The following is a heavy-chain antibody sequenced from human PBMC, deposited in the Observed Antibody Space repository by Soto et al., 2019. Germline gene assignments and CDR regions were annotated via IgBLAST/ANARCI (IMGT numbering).Heavy chain of an antibody. Sequence: PGGSLRLSCAASGFTFSSYAMSWVHQAPGKGLEWVSAISGSGGSTYYADSVKGRFTISRDNSKNTLYLQMNSLRAEDTAVYYCAKERNSSGYRGRFGYWGQGTLVTVSS. J-gene: IGHJ4*02. CDR2: ISGSGGST. D-gene: IGHD3-22*01. CDR3: AKERNSSGYRGRFGY. CDR1: GFTFSSYA. V-gene: IGHV3-23*01.